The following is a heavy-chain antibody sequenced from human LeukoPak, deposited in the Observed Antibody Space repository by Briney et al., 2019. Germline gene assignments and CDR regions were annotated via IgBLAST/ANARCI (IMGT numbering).Heavy chain of an antibody. Sequence: GGSLRLSCAASGFTFSSYAMSWVRQAPGKGLEWVSAISGSGVSTYFADSVKGRFTISRDNSKNTLYLQMNSLRAEDTAVYYCAKGNDFWSGYSDYWGQGTLVTVSS. CDR1: GFTFSSYA. V-gene: IGHV3-23*01. J-gene: IGHJ4*02. CDR3: AKGNDFWSGYSDY. CDR2: ISGSGVST. D-gene: IGHD3-3*01.